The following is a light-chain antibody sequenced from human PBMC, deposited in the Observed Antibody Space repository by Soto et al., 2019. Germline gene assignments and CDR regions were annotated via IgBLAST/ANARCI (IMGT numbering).Light chain of an antibody. Sequence: EIVLTQSPDTLSFSPGERATLSCRASQSLSSAYLGWYQQKPGQAPRLLMFDASSSANGTPDRFSGSGSGTDFTLNIGRLEPEDVAVYYCQQYGTSPRTFGQGNKVEIK. CDR2: DAS. V-gene: IGKV3-20*01. CDR1: QSLSSAY. J-gene: IGKJ1*01. CDR3: QQYGTSPRT.